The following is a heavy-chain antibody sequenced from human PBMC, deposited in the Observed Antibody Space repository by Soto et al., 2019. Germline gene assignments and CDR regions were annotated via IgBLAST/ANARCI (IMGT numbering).Heavy chain of an antibody. CDR3: ARESYGGEFDY. CDR1: GYTFTSYA. Sequence: QVQLVQSGAEEKKPGASVKVSCKASGYTFTSYAMHWVRQAPGQRLEWMGWINDGNGNTKYSQKFQGRVTITRDTSASTAYMELSSLRSEDTAVYYCARESYGGEFDYWGQGTLVTVSS. J-gene: IGHJ4*02. D-gene: IGHD4-17*01. CDR2: INDGNGNT. V-gene: IGHV1-3*05.